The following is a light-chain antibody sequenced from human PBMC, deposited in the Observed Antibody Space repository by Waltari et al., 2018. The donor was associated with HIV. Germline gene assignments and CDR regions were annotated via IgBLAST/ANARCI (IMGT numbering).Light chain of an antibody. Sequence: QTVMKQTPSVSGTTRKRVNNSCTGNNTKIGADYNITRNKQFPGTAPKLLIYDNSNRPSGVPDRFSGSKSGTSASLAITGLQAEDEADCYCQSYDSSLRVGVFGGGTKLTVL. V-gene: IGLV1-40*01. CDR1: NTKIGADYN. CDR2: DNS. J-gene: IGLJ3*02. CDR3: QSYDSSLRVGV.